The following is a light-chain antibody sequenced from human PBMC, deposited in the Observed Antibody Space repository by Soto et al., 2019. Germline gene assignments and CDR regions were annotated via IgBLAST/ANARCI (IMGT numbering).Light chain of an antibody. CDR3: QLRNNWPPTWT. CDR2: DAS. J-gene: IGKJ1*01. CDR1: QSIGSY. V-gene: IGKV3-11*01. Sequence: EIVLTQSPATLSLSPGERATLSCRASQSIGSYLAWYQQKPDQAPRLLIYDASNRATGIPARFSGSGSGTDFTLTISSLEPEDFAVYYCQLRNNWPPTWTFGQGTKVESK.